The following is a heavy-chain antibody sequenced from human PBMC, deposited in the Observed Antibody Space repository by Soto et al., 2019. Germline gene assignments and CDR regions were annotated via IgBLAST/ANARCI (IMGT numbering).Heavy chain of an antibody. J-gene: IGHJ6*02. CDR3: ARRGSGSYRYYYGLDV. D-gene: IGHD3-10*01. CDR1: GGSFSGYH. V-gene: IGHV4-34*01. Sequence: SETLSLTCAVYGGSFSGYHWSWIRQPPGKWLEWIGEINHSGGTNYNPSLKSRVTISVDTSKNQFSLNLYSVTAADTAVYYCARRGSGSYRYYYGLDVWGQGXTVTVSS. CDR2: INHSGGT.